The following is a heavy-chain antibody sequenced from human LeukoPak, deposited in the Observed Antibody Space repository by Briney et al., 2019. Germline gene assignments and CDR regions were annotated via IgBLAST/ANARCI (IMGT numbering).Heavy chain of an antibody. D-gene: IGHD5-18*01. CDR3: ARGGYSYGPSSY. CDR1: GFTFSSYA. J-gene: IGHJ4*02. V-gene: IGHV3-23*01. Sequence: GGSLRLSCAASGFTFSSYAMSWVRQAPGKGLEWVSAISGSGDSTYYGDSVKGRFTISRDNSKNTLYLQMNSLRAEDTAVYYCARGGYSYGPSSYWGQGTLVTVSS. CDR2: ISGSGDST.